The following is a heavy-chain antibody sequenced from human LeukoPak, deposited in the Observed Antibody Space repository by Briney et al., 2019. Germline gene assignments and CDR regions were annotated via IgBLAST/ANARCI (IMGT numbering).Heavy chain of an antibody. Sequence: VASVKVSCKASGYTFTDYYIHWVRQAPGQGLEWMGWINPNSGDTDSAQEFQGRVTMTSDTSITSAYMELTRLTSDDTAVYYCARSNTSGYYPPTLRYWGQGTLVTVSS. J-gene: IGHJ4*02. CDR1: GYTFTDYY. D-gene: IGHD3-22*01. CDR2: INPNSGDT. CDR3: ARSNTSGYYPPTLRY. V-gene: IGHV1-2*02.